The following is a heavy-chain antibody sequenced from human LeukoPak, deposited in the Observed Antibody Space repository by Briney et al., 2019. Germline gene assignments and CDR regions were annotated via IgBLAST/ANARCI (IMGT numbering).Heavy chain of an antibody. Sequence: SETLSLTCAVSGYSISSGYYWGWIRQPPGKGLEWIGSIYHSGSTYYNLSLKSRVTISVDTSKNQFSLKLSSVTAADTAVYSCATQQWLVREVVYWGQGTLVTVSS. V-gene: IGHV4-38-2*01. J-gene: IGHJ4*02. CDR1: GYSISSGYY. D-gene: IGHD6-19*01. CDR3: ATQQWLVREVVY. CDR2: IYHSGST.